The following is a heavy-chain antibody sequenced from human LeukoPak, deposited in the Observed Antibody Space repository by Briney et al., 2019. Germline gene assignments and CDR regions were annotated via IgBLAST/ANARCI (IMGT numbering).Heavy chain of an antibody. V-gene: IGHV4-34*01. CDR3: ARGPVVTALDY. CDR1: GGSFSGYY. J-gene: IGHJ4*02. Sequence: SETLSLTCAVYGGSFSGYYWSWIRQPPGKGLEWIGEINHSGSTNYNPSLKSRVTISVDTSKNQFSLKLSSVTAADTAVYYCARGPVVTALDYWGQGTLVTVSS. D-gene: IGHD2-21*02. CDR2: INHSGST.